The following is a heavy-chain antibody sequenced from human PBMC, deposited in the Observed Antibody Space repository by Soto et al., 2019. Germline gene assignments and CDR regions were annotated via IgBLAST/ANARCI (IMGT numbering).Heavy chain of an antibody. CDR2: IYYTGST. D-gene: IGHD3-16*01. CDR1: GGSIISGGHY. CDR3: ARQEDYYDPDY. V-gene: IGHV4-31*03. J-gene: IGHJ4*02. Sequence: PSETLSLTCTVSGGSIISGGHYWTWVRQHPGKGLEWMGYIYYTGSTSYNPSLESRLTMSVDTSKNHLSLRLTSVTAADTAVYYCARQEDYYDPDYWGQGNMVTVSS.